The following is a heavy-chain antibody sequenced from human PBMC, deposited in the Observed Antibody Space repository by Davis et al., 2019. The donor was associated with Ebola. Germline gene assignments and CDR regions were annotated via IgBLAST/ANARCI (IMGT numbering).Heavy chain of an antibody. J-gene: IGHJ3*01. D-gene: IGHD2-21*01. CDR3: ATPRVNAFDV. Sequence: SETLSLTCIVSGGDINSDSYYWGWIRKPPGKGPEWIGHIYSTGTTFYNPSYKSRVTISLDTSKSQFSLRLSVVTAADTAMYFCATPRVNAFDVWGLGTMVTVSA. CDR2: IYSTGTT. CDR1: GGDINSDSYY. V-gene: IGHV4-39*01.